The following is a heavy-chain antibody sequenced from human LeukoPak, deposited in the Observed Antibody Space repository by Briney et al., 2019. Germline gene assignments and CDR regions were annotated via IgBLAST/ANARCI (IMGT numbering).Heavy chain of an antibody. D-gene: IGHD3-3*01. V-gene: IGHV3-30*01. CDR1: GFTFSSYA. J-gene: IGHJ4*02. CDR3: AREVVGTYYDFWSGCYSPNAFDY. CDR2: ISYDGSNK. Sequence: PGGSLRLSCAASGFTFSSYAMHWVRQAPGKGLEWVAVISYDGSNKYYADSVKGRFTISRDNSKNTLYLQMNSLRAEDTAVYYCAREVVGTYYDFWSGCYSPNAFDYWGQGTLVTVSS.